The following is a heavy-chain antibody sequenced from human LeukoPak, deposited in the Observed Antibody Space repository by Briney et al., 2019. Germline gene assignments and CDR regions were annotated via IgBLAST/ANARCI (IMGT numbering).Heavy chain of an antibody. CDR3: AKDRERYYDSSGYFDY. CDR2: ISGSGGST. V-gene: IGHV3-23*01. D-gene: IGHD3-22*01. J-gene: IGHJ4*02. Sequence: GGSLRLSCAASGFTFSSYAMSWVRQAPGKGLEWVSAISGSGGSTYYADSVKGRFTISRDNSKNTLYLQMNSLRAEDTAVYYCAKDRERYYDSSGYFDYWGQGTLVTVPS. CDR1: GFTFSSYA.